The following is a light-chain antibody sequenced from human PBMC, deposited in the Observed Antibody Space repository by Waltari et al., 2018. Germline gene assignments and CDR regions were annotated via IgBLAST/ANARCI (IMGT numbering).Light chain of an antibody. Sequence: DVVMTQSPLSLPVTLGQPASISCCSSQSLIHKTGNTYLNWFQQRPGQSPRRLIYKISNRDSGVPDRFSGSGSGTDFTLRISSLQPDDLATYYCQQHNSYSTFGQGTKVEIK. CDR3: QQHNSYST. V-gene: IGKV2-30*02. CDR1: QSLIHKTGNTY. CDR2: KIS. J-gene: IGKJ1*01.